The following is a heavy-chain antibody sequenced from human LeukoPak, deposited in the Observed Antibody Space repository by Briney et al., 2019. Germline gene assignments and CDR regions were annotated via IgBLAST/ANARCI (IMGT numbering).Heavy chain of an antibody. V-gene: IGHV4-61*02. CDR2: IYTSGST. D-gene: IGHD6-6*01. Sequence: PSETLPLTCTVSGGSVSSGSYYWSWIRQPAGKGLEWIGRIYTSGSTNYNPSLKSRVTMSVDTSKNQISLKVDSVTAADTAVYYCARESYSSSYLFDFWSQGTLVTVSS. J-gene: IGHJ4*02. CDR3: ARESYSSSYLFDF. CDR1: GGSVSSGSYY.